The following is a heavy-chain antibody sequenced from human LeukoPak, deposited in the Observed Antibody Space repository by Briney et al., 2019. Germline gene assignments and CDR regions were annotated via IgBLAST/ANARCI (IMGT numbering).Heavy chain of an antibody. CDR2: VSNDGSNQ. Sequence: PGRSLRLSCAASGFTFTYYAMHWVRQAPGKGLEWVSVVSNDGSNQDYTDSVKGRFIISRDDYSLRVDDTAMYYCARESTVTTGPTWFDPWGQGTLVTVSS. CDR1: GFTFTYYA. D-gene: IGHD4-17*01. V-gene: IGHV3-30-3*01. CDR3: ARESTVTTGPTWFDP. J-gene: IGHJ5*02.